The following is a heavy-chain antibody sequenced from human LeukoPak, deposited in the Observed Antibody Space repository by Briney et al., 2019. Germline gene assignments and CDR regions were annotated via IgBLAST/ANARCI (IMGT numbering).Heavy chain of an antibody. D-gene: IGHD2-2*01. CDR1: GGSISSYY. V-gene: IGHV4-59*08. Sequence: PSETLSLTCTVSGGSISSYYWSWIRQPPGKGLEWIGYIYYSGSTNYNPSLKSRVTISVDTSKNQFSLKLSSATAADTAVYYCARHGGPAREFDYWGQGTLVIVSS. CDR2: IYYSGST. CDR3: ARHGGPAREFDY. J-gene: IGHJ4*02.